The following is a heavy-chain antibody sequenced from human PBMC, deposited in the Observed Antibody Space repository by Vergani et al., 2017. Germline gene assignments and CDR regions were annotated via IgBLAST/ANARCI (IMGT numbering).Heavy chain of an antibody. D-gene: IGHD6-19*01. J-gene: IGHJ5*02. CDR3: ARILRIAVGGTDWFDP. Sequence: EVQLVQSGAEVKKPGESLKISCKGSGYSFTSYWIGWVRQMPGKGLEWMGIIYPGDSDTRYSPSFQGQVTISADKSISTAYLQWSSLKASDTAMYYCARILRIAVGGTDWFDPWGQGTLVTVSS. CDR2: IYPGDSDT. V-gene: IGHV5-51*03. CDR1: GYSFTSYW.